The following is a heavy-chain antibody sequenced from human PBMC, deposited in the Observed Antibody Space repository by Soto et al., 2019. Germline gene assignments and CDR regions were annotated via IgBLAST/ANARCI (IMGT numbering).Heavy chain of an antibody. V-gene: IGHV3-33*01. CDR3: ARRGSIISELDY. J-gene: IGHJ4*02. D-gene: IGHD3-10*01. Sequence: PGGSLRLSCAASGFTFSNYGMHWVRQAPDKGLEWVAVIWYDGSNKYYADSVKGRFTISRDNSKNTLYLQMNNLRAEDTAVYYCARRGSIISELDYWGQGT. CDR2: IWYDGSNK. CDR1: GFTFSNYG.